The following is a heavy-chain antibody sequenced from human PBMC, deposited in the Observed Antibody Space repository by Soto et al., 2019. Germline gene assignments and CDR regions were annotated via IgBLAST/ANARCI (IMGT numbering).Heavy chain of an antibody. CDR3: ARGVGLYYYDDMDV. D-gene: IGHD2-2*01. V-gene: IGHV3-30-3*01. J-gene: IGHJ6*02. Sequence: QVQLVESGGGVVQPGRSLRLSCAASGFSFSSYALHWVRRAPGKGLEWVVVISYDGSNKYYTDSVKGRFTISRDNSKNTLYLQMNSLRVEDTAVYFCARGVGLYYYDDMDVWGQGTTVTVSS. CDR2: ISYDGSNK. CDR1: GFSFSSYA.